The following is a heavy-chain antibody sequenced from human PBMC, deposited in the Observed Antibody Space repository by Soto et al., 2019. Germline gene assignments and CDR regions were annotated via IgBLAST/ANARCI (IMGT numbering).Heavy chain of an antibody. CDR3: AKNNWGSGFDY. V-gene: IGHV1-8*01. CDR2: MNPNSGNT. Sequence: GASVKLSCKASGYTFTTYDINWVRQATGQGLEWMGWMNPNSGNTGYAQKFQGRVTMTRNTSISTAYMELSSLRSEDTAVYYCAKNNWGSGFDYWGQGTLVTVSS. D-gene: IGHD7-27*01. CDR1: GYTFTTYD. J-gene: IGHJ4*02.